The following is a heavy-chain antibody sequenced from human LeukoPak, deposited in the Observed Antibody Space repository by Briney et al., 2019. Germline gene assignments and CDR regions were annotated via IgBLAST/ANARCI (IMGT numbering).Heavy chain of an antibody. CDR1: GFXFSSYW. J-gene: IGHJ4*02. CDR2: IKQDGSEK. Sequence: GGSLRLSCAASGFXFSSYWISWVRQAPGKGLQWVANIKQDGSEKYYVGSVKGRFTISRENAKNSLYLQMNSLRAEDTAVYYCANIAAAGRGIDCWGQGTLVTVSS. V-gene: IGHV3-7*02. D-gene: IGHD6-13*01. CDR3: ANIAAAGRGIDC.